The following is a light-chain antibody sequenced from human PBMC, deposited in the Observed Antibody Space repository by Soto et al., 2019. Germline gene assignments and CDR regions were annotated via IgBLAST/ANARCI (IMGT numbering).Light chain of an antibody. Sequence: EIVMTQSPATLSVSLGERATFSCRASQSVSSTYLVWYQQKPGQAPRLLIYGASNRATGIPDRFSGSGSGTDFTLAISRVEPEDFAVYYCQQYGTSLITFGQGTRLEI. CDR2: GAS. CDR3: QQYGTSLIT. V-gene: IGKV3-20*01. CDR1: QSVSSTY. J-gene: IGKJ5*01.